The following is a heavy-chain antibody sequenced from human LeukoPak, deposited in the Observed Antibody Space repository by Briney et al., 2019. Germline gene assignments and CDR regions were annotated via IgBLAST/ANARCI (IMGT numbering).Heavy chain of an antibody. V-gene: IGHV3-30*02. CDR1: GFTFSKYG. D-gene: IGHD3-10*01. CDR3: ARDHAYYYGSGSGFDY. J-gene: IGHJ4*02. Sequence: GGSLRLSCAASGFTFSKYGIHWVRQAPGKGLEWVTFIQTDGNTKYYADSVRGRFIISRDNSKNTVSLQMNSLRAEDTAVYYCARDHAYYYGSGSGFDYWGQGTLVTVSS. CDR2: IQTDGNTK.